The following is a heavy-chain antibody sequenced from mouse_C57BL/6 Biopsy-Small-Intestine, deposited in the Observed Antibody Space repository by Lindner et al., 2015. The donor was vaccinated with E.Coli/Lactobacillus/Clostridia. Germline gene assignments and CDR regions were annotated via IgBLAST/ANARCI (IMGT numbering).Heavy chain of an antibody. CDR1: GYTFTGYY. CDR3: ASRTYDFWSGYQFEDAFDI. CDR2: INPNSGGT. V-gene: IGHV1-53*01. D-gene: IGHD1-3*01. J-gene: IGHJ3*01. Sequence: SVKVSCKASGYTFTGYYMHWVRQAPGQGLEWMGRINPNSGGTNYAQKFQGRVTMTRDTSISTAYMELSRLRSDDTAVYYCASRTYDFWSGYQFEDAFDIWGQGTMVTVSS.